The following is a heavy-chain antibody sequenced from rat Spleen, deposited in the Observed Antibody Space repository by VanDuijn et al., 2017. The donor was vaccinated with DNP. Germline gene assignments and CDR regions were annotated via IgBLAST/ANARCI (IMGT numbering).Heavy chain of an antibody. CDR2: ITYDGGTT. D-gene: IGHD4-3*01. Sequence: EVQLVESGGGLVQPDGSLKLSCAASGFDFDSYTMTWVRQAPGKGLDWVASITYDGGTTYYRDSVKGRFTISRDNAKSSLYLQMDSLRSEDTATYYCTTDNSGLNWFAYWGQGTLVTVSS. J-gene: IGHJ3*01. CDR1: GFDFDSYT. CDR3: TTDNSGLNWFAY. V-gene: IGHV5-20*01.